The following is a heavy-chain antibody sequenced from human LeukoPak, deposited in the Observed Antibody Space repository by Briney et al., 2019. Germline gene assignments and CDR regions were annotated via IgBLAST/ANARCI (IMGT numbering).Heavy chain of an antibody. CDR2: IKNDGSYT. CDR3: VRDGDAYNFDF. Sequence: RAGGSLRLSCAASGFNVNNAWMHWVRQAPGKGLEWVSRIKNDGSYTNYADSVKGRFTISRDNARNTLNLHMISLRAEDTAVYFCVRDGDAYNFDFWGQGVLVTVSS. CDR1: GFNVNNAW. D-gene: IGHD5-24*01. V-gene: IGHV3-74*01. J-gene: IGHJ4*02.